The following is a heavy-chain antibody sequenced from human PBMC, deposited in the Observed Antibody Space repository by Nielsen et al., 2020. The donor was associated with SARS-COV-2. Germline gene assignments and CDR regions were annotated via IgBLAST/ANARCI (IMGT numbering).Heavy chain of an antibody. V-gene: IGHV1-2*02. J-gene: IGHJ6*02. CDR3: ARVELPPSYYYYGMDV. Sequence: ASVKVSCKASGYTFTGCYVHWVRQAPGQGLEWMGWINPNSGGTNYAQKFQGRVTMTRDTSISTAYMELSRLRSDDTAVYYCARVELPPSYYYYGMDVWGQGTTVTVSS. CDR1: GYTFTGCY. D-gene: IGHD1-7*01. CDR2: INPNSGGT.